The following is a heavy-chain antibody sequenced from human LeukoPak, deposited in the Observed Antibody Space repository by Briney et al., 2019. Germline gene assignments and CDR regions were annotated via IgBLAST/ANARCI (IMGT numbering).Heavy chain of an antibody. D-gene: IGHD1-26*01. Sequence: PGGSLRLSCAASGFTFSNYGMCWVRQAPGKGLQWVSGISGSGGITYYADSVKGRFTISRDNSKNTLYLQVNSLRVEDTAIYYCAKGSSGGSYHPFDYWGQGTLVTVSS. CDR2: ISGSGGIT. CDR3: AKGSSGGSYHPFDY. CDR1: GFTFSNYG. V-gene: IGHV3-23*01. J-gene: IGHJ4*02.